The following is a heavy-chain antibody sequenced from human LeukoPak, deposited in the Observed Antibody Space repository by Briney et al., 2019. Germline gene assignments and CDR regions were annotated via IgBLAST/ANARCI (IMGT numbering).Heavy chain of an antibody. CDR1: GGSISSGSYY. Sequence: SQTLSLTCTVSGGSISSGSYYWSWIRQPAGKGLEWIGRIYTSGSTNYNPFLKSRVTISVDTSKNQFSLKLSSVTAADTAVYYCAREGYTIFGVVRDVWGKGTTVTVSS. CDR2: IYTSGST. J-gene: IGHJ6*04. V-gene: IGHV4-61*02. D-gene: IGHD3-3*01. CDR3: AREGYTIFGVVRDV.